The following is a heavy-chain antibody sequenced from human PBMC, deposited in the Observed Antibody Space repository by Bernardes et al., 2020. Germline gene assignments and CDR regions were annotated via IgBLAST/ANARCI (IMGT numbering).Heavy chain of an antibody. D-gene: IGHD5-18*01. CDR2: IDPSDSYT. V-gene: IGHV5-10-1*01. CDR1: GYSFTSYW. Sequence: GESLKISCKGSGYSFTSYWISWVRQMPGKGLEWMGRIDPSDSYTNYSPSFQGHVTISADKSISTAYLQWSSLKASDTAMYYCARITDSYGFLMYYFDYWGQGTLVTVSS. J-gene: IGHJ4*02. CDR3: ARITDSYGFLMYYFDY.